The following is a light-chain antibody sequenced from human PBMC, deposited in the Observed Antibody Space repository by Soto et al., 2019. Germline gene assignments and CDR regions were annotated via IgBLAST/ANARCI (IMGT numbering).Light chain of an antibody. J-gene: IGLJ2*01. V-gene: IGLV2-14*01. CDR2: DVS. Sequence: QSALTQPASVSGSPGQSITISCTGTSSDVGGYNYVSCYQQHPGKAPKLMIYDVSNRPSGVSNRFSGSKSGNTASLTISGIQAEDEADYYCSSYTSSSTPVVFGGGTKLNVL. CDR3: SSYTSSSTPVV. CDR1: SSDVGGYNY.